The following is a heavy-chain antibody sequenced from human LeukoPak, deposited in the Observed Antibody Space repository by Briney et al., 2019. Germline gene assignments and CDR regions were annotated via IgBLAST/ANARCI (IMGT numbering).Heavy chain of an antibody. J-gene: IGHJ4*02. CDR1: GGSISSGDYY. CDR2: IYYSGST. V-gene: IGHV4-30-4*01. Sequence: SETLSLTCTVSGGSISSGDYYWSWIRQPPGKALEWIGYIYYSGSTYYNPSLKSRVTISVDTSKNQFSLKLSSVTAADTAVYYCARVMVRGVNFDYWGQGTLVTVSS. CDR3: ARVMVRGVNFDY. D-gene: IGHD3-10*01.